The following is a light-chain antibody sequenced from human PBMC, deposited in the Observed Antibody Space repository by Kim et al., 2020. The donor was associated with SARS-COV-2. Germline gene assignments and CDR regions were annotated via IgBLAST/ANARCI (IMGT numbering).Light chain of an antibody. J-gene: IGKJ4*01. CDR1: QSVLYSSNNKNY. Sequence: VMTQSPDSLAVSLGERATINCKSSQSVLYSSNNKNYLAWYQQKPGQPPKLLIYWASTRESGVPDRFSGSGSGTDFTLTISSLQAEDVAVYYCQQYYSTPLTFGGGTKVDIK. CDR3: QQYYSTPLT. CDR2: WAS. V-gene: IGKV4-1*01.